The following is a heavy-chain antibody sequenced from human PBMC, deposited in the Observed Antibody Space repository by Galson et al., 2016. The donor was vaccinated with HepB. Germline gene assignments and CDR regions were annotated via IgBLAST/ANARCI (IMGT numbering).Heavy chain of an antibody. CDR1: GFTFSSYG. V-gene: IGHV3-33*01. D-gene: IGHD2-21*01. CDR3: ARDGSTLRWREYMDV. CDR2: IWYDGSNK. Sequence: SLRLSCAASGFTFSSYGMHWVRQAPGKGLEWVAVIWYDGSNKYYADSVKGRFTISRDNSKNTLYLQMNSLRAEDTAGYYCARDGSTLRWREYMDVWGQGTTVTLSS. J-gene: IGHJ6*02.